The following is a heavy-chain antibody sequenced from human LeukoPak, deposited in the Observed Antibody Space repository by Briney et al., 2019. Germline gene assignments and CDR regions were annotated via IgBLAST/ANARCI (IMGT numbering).Heavy chain of an antibody. CDR1: GFTFSSYG. CDR3: AKDIVVVQNGDY. CDR2: IRYDGSNK. Sequence: PGGSLRLSCAASGFTFSSYGMPWVRQAPGKGLEWVAFIRYDGSNKYYADSVKGRFTISRDNSKHTLYLQMNSLRAEDTAVYYCAKDIVVVQNGDYWGQGTLVTVSA. D-gene: IGHD2-2*01. J-gene: IGHJ4*02. V-gene: IGHV3-30*02.